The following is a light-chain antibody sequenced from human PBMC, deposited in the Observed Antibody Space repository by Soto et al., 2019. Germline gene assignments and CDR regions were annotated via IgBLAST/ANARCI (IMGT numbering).Light chain of an antibody. Sequence: QSVLTQSSSASASLGSSVKLTCTLSSGHSSYIIAWHQQQPGKAPRYLMKLEGSGSYNKGSGVPDRFSGSSSGADRYLTISNFQFEDEADYYCETWDSNTRGFGGGTQLTVL. CDR3: ETWDSNTRG. CDR1: SGHSSYI. V-gene: IGLV4-60*02. J-gene: IGLJ3*02. CDR2: LEGSGSY.